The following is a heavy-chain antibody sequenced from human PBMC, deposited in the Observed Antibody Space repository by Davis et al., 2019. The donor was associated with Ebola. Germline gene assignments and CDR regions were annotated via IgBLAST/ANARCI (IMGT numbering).Heavy chain of an antibody. J-gene: IGHJ5*02. CDR3: TRGWLRGWFDP. Sequence: PSETLSLTCAISGDSVSSGGWNWIRQSPSRGLEWLGRTYYSSKWYNDYAVSVNSRITINPDTSKNQFSLQLNSVTPEDTAVYYCTRGWLRGWFDPWGQGTLVIVSS. CDR1: GDSVSSGG. D-gene: IGHD5-12*01. CDR2: TYYSSKWYN. V-gene: IGHV6-1*01.